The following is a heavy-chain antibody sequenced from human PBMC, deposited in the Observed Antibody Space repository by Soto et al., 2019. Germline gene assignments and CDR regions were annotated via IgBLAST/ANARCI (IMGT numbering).Heavy chain of an antibody. D-gene: IGHD2-2*01. CDR3: ARHVDCISTSCYAGYYGMDV. Sequence: GESLKISCKGSGYSFTSYWINWVRQMPGKGLEWMGRIDPSDSYTNYSPSFQGHVTISADKSISTAYLQWSSLKASDTAMYYCARHVDCISTSCYAGYYGMDVWGQGTTVTVSS. CDR1: GYSFTSYW. V-gene: IGHV5-10-1*01. CDR2: IDPSDSYT. J-gene: IGHJ6*02.